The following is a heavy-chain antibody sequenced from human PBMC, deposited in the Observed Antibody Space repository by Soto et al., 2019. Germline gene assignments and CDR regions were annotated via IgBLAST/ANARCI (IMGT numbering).Heavy chain of an antibody. CDR1: GYSFTSYW. Sequence: GGSLRLSCKGSGYSFTSYWIGWVRQMPGKGLEWMGIIYPGDSDTRYSPSFQGQVTISADKSISTAYLQWSSLKASDTAMYYCARLPIVGAFYFDYWGQGTLVTVSS. CDR2: IYPGDSDT. CDR3: ARLPIVGAFYFDY. V-gene: IGHV5-51*01. D-gene: IGHD1-26*01. J-gene: IGHJ4*02.